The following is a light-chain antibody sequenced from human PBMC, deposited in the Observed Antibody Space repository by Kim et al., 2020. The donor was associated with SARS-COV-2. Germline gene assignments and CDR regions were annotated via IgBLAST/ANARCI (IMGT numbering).Light chain of an antibody. Sequence: APGKADRTTCGGNTIGGKSVHWYQQKPGQAPVLVIYYDSDRPSGIPERFSGSNSGNTATLTLSRVEAGDEADYYCQVWDSSSDHWVFGGGTKLTVL. CDR1: TIGGKS. CDR2: YDS. CDR3: QVWDSSSDHWV. J-gene: IGLJ3*02. V-gene: IGLV3-21*04.